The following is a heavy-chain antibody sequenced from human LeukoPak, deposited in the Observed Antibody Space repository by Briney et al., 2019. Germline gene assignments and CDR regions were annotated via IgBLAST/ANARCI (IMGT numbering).Heavy chain of an antibody. CDR3: ARDQSVTNYYYGMDV. CDR2: ISGTADTT. CDR1: GFTFSSYA. D-gene: IGHD4-17*01. V-gene: IGHV3-23*01. J-gene: IGHJ6*02. Sequence: GGSLRLSCAASGFTFSSYAMSWVRQAPGKRLEWVSFISGTADTTFYADSVKGRFTISRDNSENTLYLQMNSLRAEDTAVYYCARDQSVTNYYYGMDVWGQGTTVTVSS.